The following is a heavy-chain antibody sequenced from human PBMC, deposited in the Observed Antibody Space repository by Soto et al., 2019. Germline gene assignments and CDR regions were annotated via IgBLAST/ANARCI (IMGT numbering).Heavy chain of an antibody. V-gene: IGHV1-3*01. D-gene: IGHD3-22*01. CDR2: INAGNGNT. CDR1: GYTFTSYA. CDR3: ARDMYYYDSSGYHHYYYGMDV. Sequence: QVQLVQSGAEVKKPGASVKVSCKASGYTFTSYAMHWVRQAPEQRLEWMGWINAGNGNTKYSQKFQGRVTITRDTSASTAYMELSSLRSEDTAVYYCARDMYYYDSSGYHHYYYGMDVWGQGTTVTVSS. J-gene: IGHJ6*02.